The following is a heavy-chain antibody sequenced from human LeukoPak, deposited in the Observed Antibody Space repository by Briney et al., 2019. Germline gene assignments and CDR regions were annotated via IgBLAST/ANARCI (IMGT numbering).Heavy chain of an antibody. J-gene: IGHJ3*01. V-gene: IGHV3-20*04. CDR2: INWNGGST. CDR3: ARDVDGATGDLIVDAFDL. Sequence: GGSLTLSCPASGFIFDDYGMRWVRQAPAKGLAGVAVINWNGGSTGYADPLKGRFTISRDNAKKSLYLQMNSLRAEDTALYYCARDVDGATGDLIVDAFDLWGQGTLVTVSS. CDR1: GFIFDDYG. D-gene: IGHD1-26*01.